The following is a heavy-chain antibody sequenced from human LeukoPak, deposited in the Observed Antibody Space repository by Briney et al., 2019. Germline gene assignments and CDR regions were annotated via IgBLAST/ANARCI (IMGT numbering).Heavy chain of an antibody. Sequence: GGSLRLSCAASGFTFTIFGLNWVRQAPGKVPEWVSYIVARSGITYYADSVQGRFTISRDNAQESVFLQMNSLRADDTAVYYCARTYDFGRGPPGDAFDNWGPGTLVTVSS. CDR3: ARTYDFGRGPPGDAFDN. V-gene: IGHV3-48*01. CDR2: IVARSGIT. CDR1: GFTFTIFG. D-gene: IGHD3-3*01. J-gene: IGHJ3*02.